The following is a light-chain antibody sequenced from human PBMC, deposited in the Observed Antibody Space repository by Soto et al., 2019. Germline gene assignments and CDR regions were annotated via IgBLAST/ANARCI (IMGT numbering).Light chain of an antibody. Sequence: EIVLTQSPGTLSLSPGERATLSCRASQSVSRSYLAWYQQKPGQAPRLLIYGASTRATGIPDRFSGSGSGTDFPLTISRLEPEDFAVYYCQHYNSSPFTFGPGTKVEIK. J-gene: IGKJ3*01. V-gene: IGKV3-20*01. CDR3: QHYNSSPFT. CDR2: GAS. CDR1: QSVSRSY.